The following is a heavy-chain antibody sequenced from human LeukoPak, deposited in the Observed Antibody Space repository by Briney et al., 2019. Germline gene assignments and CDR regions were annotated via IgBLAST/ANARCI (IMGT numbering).Heavy chain of an antibody. D-gene: IGHD3-3*01. J-gene: IGHJ3*02. CDR1: GYTFTSYG. V-gene: IGHV1-18*01. CDR3: ATAYSLEWSPPGAFDI. Sequence: GASVKVSCKASGYTFTSYGISWVRQAPGQGLEWMGWISAYNGNTNYAQKLQGRVTMTTDTSTSTAYMELRSLRSDDTAVYYCATAYSLEWSPPGAFDIWGQGTMVTVSS. CDR2: ISAYNGNT.